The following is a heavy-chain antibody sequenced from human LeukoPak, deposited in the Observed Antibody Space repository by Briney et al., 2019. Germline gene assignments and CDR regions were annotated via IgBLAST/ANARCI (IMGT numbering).Heavy chain of an antibody. CDR3: ARDLEQLEPYYFDY. Sequence: GGSLRLSCAASGFTFSSYAMSWVRQAPGKGLEWVSAISGSGGSTYYTDSVKGRFTISRDNSKNTLYLQMNSLRAEDTAVYYCARDLEQLEPYYFDYWGQGTLVTVSS. V-gene: IGHV3-23*01. CDR2: ISGSGGST. CDR1: GFTFSSYA. D-gene: IGHD6-13*01. J-gene: IGHJ4*02.